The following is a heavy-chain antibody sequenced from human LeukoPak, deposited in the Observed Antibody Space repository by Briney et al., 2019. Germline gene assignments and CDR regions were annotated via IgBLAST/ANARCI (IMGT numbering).Heavy chain of an antibody. CDR3: ARGPITTRSHFDY. CDR1: GYTFSNYG. V-gene: IGHV1-69*13. CDR2: IIPIFATA. Sequence: SVKVSCKPSGYTFSNYGISWVRQAPGQGLEWMGGIIPIFATANYAQKFQGRVTITADEYTSTAYMELSSLRSEDTAVYYCARGPITTRSHFDYWGQGTLVTVSS. J-gene: IGHJ4*02. D-gene: IGHD3-22*01.